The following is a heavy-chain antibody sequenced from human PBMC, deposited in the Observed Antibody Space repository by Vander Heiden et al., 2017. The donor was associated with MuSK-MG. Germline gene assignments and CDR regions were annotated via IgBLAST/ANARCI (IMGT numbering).Heavy chain of an antibody. V-gene: IGHV3-7*01. CDR1: GFTFSSDW. CDR2: INQDGSEK. J-gene: IGHJ4*02. D-gene: IGHD4-17*01. Sequence: EVQLVESGGGLVQPGGSLRLSCAASGFTFSSDWMSWVRQAPGKGLEWVANINQDGSEKYYVDSVKGRFTISRDNAKNSLYLQMNSLRAEDTAVYYCASPPDYGDYSYWGQGTLVTVSS. CDR3: ASPPDYGDYSY.